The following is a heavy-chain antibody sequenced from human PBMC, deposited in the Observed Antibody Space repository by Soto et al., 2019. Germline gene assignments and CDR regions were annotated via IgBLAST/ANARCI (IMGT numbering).Heavy chain of an antibody. V-gene: IGHV1-46*03. J-gene: IGHJ4*02. CDR1: GYTFTSYY. CDR2: INPSGGST. D-gene: IGHD3-10*01. Sequence: ASVKVSCKASGYTFTSYYMHWVRLAPGQGLEWMGIINPSGGSTSYAQKFQGRVTMTRDTSTSTVYMELSSLRSEDTAVYYCARDPRRAYYYGSGSYYHYWGQGTLVTVSS. CDR3: ARDPRRAYYYGSGSYYHY.